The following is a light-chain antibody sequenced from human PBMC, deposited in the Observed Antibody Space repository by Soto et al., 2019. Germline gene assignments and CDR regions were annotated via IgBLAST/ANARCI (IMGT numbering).Light chain of an antibody. J-gene: IGLJ3*02. Sequence: QSVLTQPPSVSAAPGQKVTISCSGSSSNIGNNYVHWYQKFPGTAPKLLIYRNNLRPSGVPDRFSGSKSGTSASLPISGLRSEDEADYYCAAWDDSLSGWVFGGGTKLTVL. CDR1: SSNIGNNY. CDR2: RNN. V-gene: IGLV1-47*01. CDR3: AAWDDSLSGWV.